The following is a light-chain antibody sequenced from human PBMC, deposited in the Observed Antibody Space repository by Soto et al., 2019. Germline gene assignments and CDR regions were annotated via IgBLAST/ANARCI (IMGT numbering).Light chain of an antibody. CDR3: GTWDDRLDGNYV. V-gene: IGLV1-51*01. CDR1: SSNIGDNY. Sequence: QSVLTQPPSVSAAPGQQVTISCSGSSSNIGDNYVSWYQHLPGTAPKLVVYDNDRRPSGIPVRFSGSKSGTSATLVITGLQTGDEADYYCGTWDDRLDGNYVFGTGTKVTVL. J-gene: IGLJ1*01. CDR2: DND.